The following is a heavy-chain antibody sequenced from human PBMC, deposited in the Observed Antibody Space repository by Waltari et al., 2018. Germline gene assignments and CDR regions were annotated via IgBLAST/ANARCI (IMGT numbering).Heavy chain of an antibody. CDR3: ARFPWLSYGMDV. CDR2: IYSGGST. J-gene: IGHJ6*02. Sequence: EVQLVESGGGLIQPGGSLRLSCAASGFPVSSNYMSWFRQAPGKGRVCVSVIYSGGSTYYADSVKGRFTISRDNSKNTLYLQMNSLRAEDTAVYYCARFPWLSYGMDVWGQVTTVTVSS. D-gene: IGHD6-19*01. V-gene: IGHV3-53*01. CDR1: GFPVSSNY.